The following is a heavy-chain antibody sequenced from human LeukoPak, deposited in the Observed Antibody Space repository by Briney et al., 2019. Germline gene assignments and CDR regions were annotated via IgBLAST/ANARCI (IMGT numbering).Heavy chain of an antibody. CDR1: GGSISTYS. V-gene: IGHV4-59*08. Sequence: SETLSLTCIVSGGSISTYSWNWIRQSPGKGLEWVGYISHSGTTSYDSYFRSRVTISVDTSNNQLSLKLTCVTAADTAVYYCARWDDSAWAFGNWGPGTLVTVSS. CDR2: ISHSGTT. D-gene: IGHD6-19*01. J-gene: IGHJ4*02. CDR3: ARWDDSAWAFGN.